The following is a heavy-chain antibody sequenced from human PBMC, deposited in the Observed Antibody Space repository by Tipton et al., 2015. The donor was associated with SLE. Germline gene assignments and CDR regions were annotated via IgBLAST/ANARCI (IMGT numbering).Heavy chain of an antibody. J-gene: IGHJ4*02. CDR2: INHSGST. D-gene: IGHD6-13*01. Sequence: TLSLTCTVSGASIGTSNYYWSWIRQPPGKGLEWIGGINHSGSTNYNPSLKSRVTMSVDTSKNQFSLKLSSVTAADTAVYYCADGIIAAPGYWGQGTLVTVSS. CDR1: GASIGTSNYY. CDR3: ADGIIAAPGY. V-gene: IGHV4-39*07.